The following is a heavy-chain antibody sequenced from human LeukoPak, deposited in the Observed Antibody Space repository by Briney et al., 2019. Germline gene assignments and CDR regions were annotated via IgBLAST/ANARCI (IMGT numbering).Heavy chain of an antibody. J-gene: IGHJ4*02. CDR3: ARGGNYYDSSGPDRY. V-gene: IGHV1-18*01. Sequence: ASVKVSCKASGYTFTSYGISWVRQAPGQGLEWMGWISAYNGNTNYAQKLQGRVTMTTDTSTSTAYMGLRSLRSDDTAVYYCARGGNYYDSSGPDRYWGQGTLVTVSS. CDR2: ISAYNGNT. CDR1: GYTFTSYG. D-gene: IGHD3-22*01.